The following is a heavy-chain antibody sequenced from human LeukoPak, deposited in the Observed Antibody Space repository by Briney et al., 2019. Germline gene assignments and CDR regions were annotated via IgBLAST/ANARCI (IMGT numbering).Heavy chain of an antibody. Sequence: ASVKVSCKASGYTFTSYDINWVRQATGQGLEWMGWMNPNSGNTGYAQKFQGRVTMTRNTSISTAYMELSSLRSEDTAVYYCARAGGYCGRISCPYYFDYWGQGSMVAVSS. CDR3: ARAGGYCGRISCPYYFDY. V-gene: IGHV1-8*01. J-gene: IGHJ4*02. CDR1: GYTFTSYD. D-gene: IGHD2-15*01. CDR2: MNPNSGNT.